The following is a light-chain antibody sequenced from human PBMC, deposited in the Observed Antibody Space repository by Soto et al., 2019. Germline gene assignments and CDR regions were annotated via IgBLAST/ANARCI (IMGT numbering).Light chain of an antibody. CDR2: KAS. CDR3: QQFYASWT. CDR1: QNIYRW. J-gene: IGKJ1*01. Sequence: IQVTQSPSTLSAPIGDRVTITCRASQNIYRWLAWYQQKPGKAPKLLISKASSLESGVPSRFSGSGSGTEFPLTINSLQPDDLGTYYCQQFYASWTFGQGTKVEIK. V-gene: IGKV1-5*03.